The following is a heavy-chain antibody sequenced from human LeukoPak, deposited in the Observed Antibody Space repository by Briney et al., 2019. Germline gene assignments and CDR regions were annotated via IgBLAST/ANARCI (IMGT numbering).Heavy chain of an antibody. V-gene: IGHV3-53*01. CDR2: IYSGGTT. CDR3: ARDILAGY. J-gene: IGHJ4*02. D-gene: IGHD3-9*01. Sequence: GGSLRLSCAVYGFTVSGNYMSWVRQAPGKGLEWVSLIYSGGTTYYADSVKGRFTISRDNSKNTLYLQMNSLRAEDTAVYYCARDILAGYWGQGTLVTVSS. CDR1: GFTVSGNY.